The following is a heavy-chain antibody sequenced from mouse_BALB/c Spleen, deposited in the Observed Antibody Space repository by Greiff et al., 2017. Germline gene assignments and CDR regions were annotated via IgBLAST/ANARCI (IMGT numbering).Heavy chain of an antibody. CDR3: ARDPFYDYAEWFAY. CDR2: ISDGGSYT. V-gene: IGHV5-4*02. D-gene: IGHD2-4*01. J-gene: IGHJ3*01. CDR1: GFTFSDYY. Sequence: EVKVVESGGGLVKPGGSLKLSCAASGFTFSDYYMYWVRQTPEKRLEWVATISDGGSYTYYPDSVKGRFTISRDNAKNNLYLQMSSLKSEDTAMYYCARDPFYDYAEWFAYWGLGTLVTVSA.